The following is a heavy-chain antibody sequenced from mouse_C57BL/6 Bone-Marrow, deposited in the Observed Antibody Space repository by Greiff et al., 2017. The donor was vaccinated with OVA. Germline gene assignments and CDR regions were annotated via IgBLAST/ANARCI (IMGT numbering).Heavy chain of an antibody. Sequence: EVQLQQSGAELVRPGASVKLSCTASGFNIKDDYMHWVKQRPEQGLEWIGWIDPENGDTEYASKFQGKATITADTSSNTAYLQLSSLTSEDTAVYYCTTEGERDFDDWGQGTTLTVSS. CDR3: TTEGERDFDD. CDR1: GFNIKDDY. CDR2: IDPENGDT. V-gene: IGHV14-4*01. J-gene: IGHJ2*01.